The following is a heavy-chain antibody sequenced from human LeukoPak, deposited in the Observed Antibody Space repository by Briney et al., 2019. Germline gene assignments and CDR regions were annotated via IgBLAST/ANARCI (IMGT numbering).Heavy chain of an antibody. CDR2: ISSSSSYI. V-gene: IGHV3-21*01. D-gene: IGHD4-17*01. CDR3: ARGGAYGDYYYMDV. J-gene: IGHJ6*03. CDR1: GFTFSSYS. Sequence: PGGSLGLSCAAPGFTFSSYSMDWGRQAPGKGLGGVPSISSSSSYIYYADSVKGRFTISRDNAKNSLYLQMNSLRAEDTAVYYCARGGAYGDYYYMDVWGKGTTVTVSS.